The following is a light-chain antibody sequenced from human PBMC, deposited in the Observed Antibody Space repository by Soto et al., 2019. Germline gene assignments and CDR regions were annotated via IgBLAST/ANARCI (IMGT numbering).Light chain of an antibody. CDR1: LSVGGW. CDR2: AAS. J-gene: IGKJ4*01. V-gene: IGKV1-12*01. Sequence: IQMTQSPSSVSASLGDSVSINCRASLSVGGWLAWYRQKPGKAPEFLIFAASTLHSGVPSRFSGSGSGTDFTLTISSLQPEDIATYYCQQYDSVPLTFGGGTKVDIK. CDR3: QQYDSVPLT.